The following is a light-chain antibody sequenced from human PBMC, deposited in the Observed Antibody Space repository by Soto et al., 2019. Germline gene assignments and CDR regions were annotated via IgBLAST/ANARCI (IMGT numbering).Light chain of an antibody. V-gene: IGLV2-18*02. J-gene: IGLJ1*01. CDR2: DAS. CDR3: SSYTSSSTYV. Sequence: QSVLTQPPSVSGSPGQSVAISCTGTSSDVGSYNRVSWYQQPPGTAPKLMIYDASDRPSGVPDRFSGSKSGNTASLTISGLQAEDEADYYCSSYTSSSTYVFGTGTKLTVL. CDR1: SSDVGSYNR.